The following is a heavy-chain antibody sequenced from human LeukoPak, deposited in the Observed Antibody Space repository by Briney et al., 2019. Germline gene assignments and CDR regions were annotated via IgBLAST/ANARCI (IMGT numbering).Heavy chain of an antibody. V-gene: IGHV3-30-3*01. CDR3: ARELRYFDWLLYGFDY. CDR2: ISYDGSNK. CDR1: GFTFSSYA. D-gene: IGHD3-9*01. Sequence: GRSLRLSCAASGFTFSSYAMHWVRQAPGKGLEWVAVISYDGSNKYYADSVKGRFTISRDNSKNTLYLQMNSLRAEDTAVYYCARELRYFDWLLYGFDYWGQGTLVTVSS. J-gene: IGHJ4*02.